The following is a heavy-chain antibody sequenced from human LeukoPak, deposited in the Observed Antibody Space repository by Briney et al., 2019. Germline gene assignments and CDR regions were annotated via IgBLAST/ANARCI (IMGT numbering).Heavy chain of an antibody. CDR1: GFTFSRYV. V-gene: IGHV3-30-3*01. D-gene: IGHD5-18*01. CDR3: ARGMGYSFY. CDR2: ISYDGSNK. Sequence: PGGSLRLSCAASGFTFSRYVMHWVRQAPGKGLEWVAVISYDGSNKYYADSVKGRFTIPRDNAKNSLYLQMNSLRAEDTAVYYCARGMGYSFYWGQGTLVTVSS. J-gene: IGHJ4*02.